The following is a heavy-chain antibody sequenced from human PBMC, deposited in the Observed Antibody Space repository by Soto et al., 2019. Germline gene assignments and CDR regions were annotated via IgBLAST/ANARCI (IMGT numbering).Heavy chain of an antibody. CDR2: ISWDGGST. V-gene: IGHV3-43*01. J-gene: IGHJ4*02. Sequence: PGGSLRLSCAASGFTFDDYTMHWVRQAPGKGLEWVSLISWDGGSTYYADSVKGRFTISRDNSKNSLYLQMNSLRTEDTAFYFCAKETYDTSGYFYFDYWGQGALVTVSS. CDR3: AKETYDTSGYFYFDY. D-gene: IGHD3-22*01. CDR1: GFTFDDYT.